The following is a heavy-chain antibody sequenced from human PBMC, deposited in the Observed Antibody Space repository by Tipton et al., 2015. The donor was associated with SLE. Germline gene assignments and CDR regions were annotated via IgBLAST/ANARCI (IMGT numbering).Heavy chain of an antibody. CDR3: ATLAARPDDYFDY. D-gene: IGHD6-6*01. V-gene: IGHV3-9*01. Sequence: SLRLSCAASGFTFDDYAMHWVRQAPGKGLEWVSGISWNSGSIGYADSVKGRFTISRDNSKNSLYLQMNSLRTEDTALYYGATLAARPDDYFDYWGQGTLVTVSS. J-gene: IGHJ4*02. CDR2: ISWNSGSI. CDR1: GFTFDDYA.